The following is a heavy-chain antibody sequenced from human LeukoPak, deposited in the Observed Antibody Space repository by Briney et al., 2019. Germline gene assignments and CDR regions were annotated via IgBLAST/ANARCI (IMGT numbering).Heavy chain of an antibody. CDR2: ISGNGCGT. D-gene: IGHD6-13*01. Sequence: GGSLRLSCAASGLTFSSYAMSWVRQAPGKGLEWVSGISGNGCGTYYADSVKGRFTISRDNSKNTLYLQMNSLRVGDTAVYYCAKSSGYSRSWFDDWGQGTLVTVSS. CDR1: GLTFSSYA. J-gene: IGHJ4*02. V-gene: IGHV3-23*01. CDR3: AKSSGYSRSWFDD.